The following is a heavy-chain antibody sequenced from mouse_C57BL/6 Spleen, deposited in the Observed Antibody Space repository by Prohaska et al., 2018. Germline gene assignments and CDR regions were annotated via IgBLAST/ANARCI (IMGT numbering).Heavy chain of an antibody. CDR2: NDPYDSYT. CDR1: GYTFTSYW. D-gene: IGHD1-1*02. CDR3: ARRDGAYYFDY. V-gene: IGHV1-50*01. J-gene: IGHJ2*01. Sequence: QVQLQQPGAELVKPGASVKLSCKASGYTFTSYWMQWVKQRPGQGLEWIGENDPYDSYTNYNQKFKGKATLTVDTSASTAYMQLSSLTSEDSAVYYCARRDGAYYFDYWGQGTTLTVSS.